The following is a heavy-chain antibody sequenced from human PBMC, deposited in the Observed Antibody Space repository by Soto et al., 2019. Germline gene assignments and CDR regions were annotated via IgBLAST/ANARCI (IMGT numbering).Heavy chain of an antibody. V-gene: IGHV4-39*02. CDR3: ARDAAVAGFFDY. J-gene: IGHJ4*02. Sequence: PXGTLYIRCTVSGGSMSSSSYYWGWIRQPPGKGLEWIGSIYYSGSTYYNPSLKSRVTISVDTSKNQFSLKLSSVTAADTAVYYCARDAAVAGFFDYWGQGTLVTVSS. D-gene: IGHD6-19*01. CDR1: GGSMSSSSYY. CDR2: IYYSGST.